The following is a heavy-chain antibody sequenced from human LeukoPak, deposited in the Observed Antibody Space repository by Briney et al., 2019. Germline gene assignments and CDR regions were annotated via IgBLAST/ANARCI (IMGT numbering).Heavy chain of an antibody. Sequence: GGSLRLSCAASGFTFRSYAMHWVRQAPGKGLEWVAVISYDGSNKYYADSVKGRFTISRDNSKNTLYLQMNSLRAEDTAVYYCARDPVPYSSSWYHDAFDIWGQGTMVTVSS. CDR3: ARDPVPYSSSWYHDAFDI. D-gene: IGHD6-13*01. J-gene: IGHJ3*02. CDR1: GFTFRSYA. CDR2: ISYDGSNK. V-gene: IGHV3-30-3*01.